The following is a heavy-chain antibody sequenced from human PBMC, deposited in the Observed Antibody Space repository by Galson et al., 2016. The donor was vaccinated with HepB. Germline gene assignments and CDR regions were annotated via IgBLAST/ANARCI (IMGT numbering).Heavy chain of an antibody. CDR2: MNPDSGGT. J-gene: IGHJ5*02. CDR3: AKIMVTLTGKMPTTKPPAWFDP. Sequence: SVKVSCKASGYTFSDYYIHWVRQAPGQGLEWMGWMNPDSGGTQYAQKFQGRVTMTREKSISTAYMQLNSLRVDDTAVYYCAKIMVTLTGKMPTTKPPAWFDPWGQGTLVTVSS. CDR1: GYTFSDYY. V-gene: IGHV1-2*02. D-gene: IGHD2-21*02.